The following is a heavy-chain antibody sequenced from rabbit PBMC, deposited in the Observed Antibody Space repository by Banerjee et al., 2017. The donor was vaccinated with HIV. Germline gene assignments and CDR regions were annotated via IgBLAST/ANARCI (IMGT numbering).Heavy chain of an antibody. CDR2: IDPVFGST. D-gene: IGHD4-2*01. Sequence: QLKESGGGLVQPGGSLKLSCKASGFDFSNYYMSWVRQAPGKGLEWIGSIDPVFGSTYSANWVNGRFTISSHNAQNTLHLQLNSLTAADTATYFCARWDYAGVGVSVHTLWGQGTLVT. V-gene: IGHV1S7*01. CDR1: GFDFSNYY. J-gene: IGHJ4*01. CDR3: ARWDYAGVGVSVHTL.